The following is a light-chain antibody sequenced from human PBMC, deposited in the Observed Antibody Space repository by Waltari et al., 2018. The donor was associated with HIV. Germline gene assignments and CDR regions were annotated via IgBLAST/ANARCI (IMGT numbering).Light chain of an antibody. CDR1: NSHVGRYTH. CDR3: SSYTGASTPWV. Sequence: HSALTQPASVSGSPGQSITISCTGTNSHVGRYTHVSSYPQPPGKAPKLMIYEVSTRPSGISNRFSGYKSGNTASLTISGLQAEDEADYYCSSYTGASTPWVFGGGTKLTVL. V-gene: IGLV2-14*01. CDR2: EVS. J-gene: IGLJ3*02.